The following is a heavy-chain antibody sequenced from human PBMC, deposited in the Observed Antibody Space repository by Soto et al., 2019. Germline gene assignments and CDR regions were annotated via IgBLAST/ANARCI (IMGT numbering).Heavy chain of an antibody. D-gene: IGHD2-8*01. Sequence: QVHLVQSGAEVRKPGSSVKVSCQVSGGTFRTYGIIWVRQAPGQGLEWMGRVIPILDVTDYAQKFQGRVTISADRSTNTAYMGPRRLGSGDTAVYFCAGGTNGVGSEGNFGFWGQRTVVTVSS. CDR1: GGTFRTYG. CDR2: VIPILDVT. J-gene: IGHJ3*01. V-gene: IGHV1-69*04. CDR3: AGGTNGVGSEGNFGF.